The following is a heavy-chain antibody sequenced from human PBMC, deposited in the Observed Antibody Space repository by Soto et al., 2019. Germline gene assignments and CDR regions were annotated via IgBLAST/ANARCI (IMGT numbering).Heavy chain of an antibody. V-gene: IGHV3-21*06. CDR2: ISSTTHYI. CDR3: ARESEDLTSNFDY. J-gene: IGHJ4*02. Sequence: GGSLRLSCAAPGFTFTRYSMNWVRQAPGKGLEWVSSISSTTHYIYYADSMRGRFTISRDNAKNAVYLEMNSLRAEDTAVYYCARESEDLTSNFDYWGQGTLVTVSS. CDR1: GFTFTRYS.